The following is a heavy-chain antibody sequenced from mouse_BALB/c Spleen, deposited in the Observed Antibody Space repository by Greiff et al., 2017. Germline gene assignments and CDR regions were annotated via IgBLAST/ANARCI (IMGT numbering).Heavy chain of an antibody. CDR1: GYTFTDYN. CDR2: IYPYNGGT. D-gene: IGHD2-1*01. Sequence: VQLKQSGPELVKPGASVKISCKASGYTFTDYNMHWVKQSHGKSLEWIGYIYPYNGGTGYNQKFKSKATLTVDNSSSTAYMELRSLTSEDSAVYYCAREDGNYEVYAMDYWGQGTSVTVSS. J-gene: IGHJ4*01. CDR3: AREDGNYEVYAMDY. V-gene: IGHV1S29*02.